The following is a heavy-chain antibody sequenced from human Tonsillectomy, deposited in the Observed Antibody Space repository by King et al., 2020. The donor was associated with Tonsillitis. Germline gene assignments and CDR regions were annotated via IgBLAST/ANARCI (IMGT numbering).Heavy chain of an antibody. CDR3: ATLATGGGY. CDR2: IRSKANSYAT. V-gene: IGHV3-73*02. J-gene: IGHJ4*02. Sequence: VQLVESGGGLVQPGGSLKLSCAVSGFTFSGSVMHWVRQASGKGLEWVGRIRSKANSYATTYGESVKGRFTISRDDSENTASLQMNSLKTEDTAVSFCATLATGGGYWGQGTLVTVSS. CDR1: GFTFSGSV. D-gene: IGHD2-8*02.